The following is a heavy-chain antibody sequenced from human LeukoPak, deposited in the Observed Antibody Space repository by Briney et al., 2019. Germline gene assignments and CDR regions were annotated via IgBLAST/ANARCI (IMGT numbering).Heavy chain of an antibody. J-gene: IGHJ4*02. CDR3: AKDPYSSASYYFDY. V-gene: IGHV3-23*01. Sequence: QPGGSLRLSCAASGFTFINYAVSWVRQTPGKGLEWVSSISDSGGSTNYADSVKGRFTISRDNSKNTLYLQMNSLRAEDTAVYYCAKDPYSSASYYFDYWGQGTLVTVSS. CDR1: GFTFINYA. CDR2: ISDSGGST. D-gene: IGHD6-19*01.